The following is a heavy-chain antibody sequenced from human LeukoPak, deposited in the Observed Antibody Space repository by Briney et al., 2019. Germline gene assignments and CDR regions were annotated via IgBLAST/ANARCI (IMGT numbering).Heavy chain of an antibody. V-gene: IGHV3-23*01. D-gene: IGHD6-19*01. CDR1: GFTFSNYA. CDR2: ITGSGGTT. J-gene: IGHJ4*02. Sequence: GGSLRLSCAASGFTFSNYAMSWVRQAPGKGLEWVSAITGSGGTTYYVDSVKGRFTISRDNSENTLFLQMNSLRAEDTALYYCAKALSSGWGNFDYWGQGTLVTVSS. CDR3: AKALSSGWGNFDY.